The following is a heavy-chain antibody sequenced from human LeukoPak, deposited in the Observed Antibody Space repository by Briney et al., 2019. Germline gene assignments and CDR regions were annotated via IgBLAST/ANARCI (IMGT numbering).Heavy chain of an antibody. CDR2: ISSSSSYI. J-gene: IGHJ4*02. D-gene: IGHD3-10*01. CDR1: GFTFSSYS. V-gene: IGHV3-21*01. CDR3: AGQLLWFGEHFDY. Sequence: GGSLRLSCAASGFTFSSYSMNWVRQAPGKGLEWVSSISSSSSYIYYADPVKGRFTISRDNAKNSLYLQMNSLRAEDTAVYYCAGQLLWFGEHFDYWGQGTLVTVSS.